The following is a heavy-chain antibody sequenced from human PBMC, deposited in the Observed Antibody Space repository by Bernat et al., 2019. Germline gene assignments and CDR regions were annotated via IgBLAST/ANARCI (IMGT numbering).Heavy chain of an antibody. CDR3: TTDGGFIQLWTLDY. Sequence: EVQLVESGGGLVKPGGSLRLSCAASGFTFSNAWMSWVRQAPGKGLEWVGRIKSKTDGGTTDYAAPVKGRFTISRDDSKNTLFLQMNSLKPEDTAVYYCTTDGGFIQLWTLDYWGQGTLVTVSS. J-gene: IGHJ4*02. CDR2: IKSKTDGGTT. D-gene: IGHD5-18*01. V-gene: IGHV3-15*01. CDR1: GFTFSNAW.